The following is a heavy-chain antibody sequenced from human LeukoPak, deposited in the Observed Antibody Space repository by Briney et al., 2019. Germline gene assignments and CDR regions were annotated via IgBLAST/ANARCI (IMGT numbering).Heavy chain of an antibody. CDR2: IYSGGST. V-gene: IGHV3-53*01. Sequence: GGSLRLSCAASGFTVSSNYMSRVRQAPGKGLEWVSVIYSGGSTYYADSVKGRFTISRDNSKNTLYLQMNSLRAEDTAVYYCARDGRDDSSGYNYWGQGTLVTVSS. D-gene: IGHD3-22*01. CDR1: GFTVSSNY. CDR3: ARDGRDDSSGYNY. J-gene: IGHJ4*02.